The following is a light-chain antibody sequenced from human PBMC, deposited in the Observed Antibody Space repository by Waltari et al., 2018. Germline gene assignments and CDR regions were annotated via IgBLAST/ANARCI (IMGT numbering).Light chain of an antibody. CDR3: SSYTKSSTWV. Sequence: SALTTPPSVSGSSGQPTTIFCTGTTSDVGAYYYFAWYQQHPGKAPKLMIYDVTSRPSGVSDRFSGSKSGNTASLTISGLQAEDEADYYCSSYTKSSTWVFGGGTRLTVL. V-gene: IGLV2-14*03. J-gene: IGLJ3*02. CDR2: DVT. CDR1: TSDVGAYYY.